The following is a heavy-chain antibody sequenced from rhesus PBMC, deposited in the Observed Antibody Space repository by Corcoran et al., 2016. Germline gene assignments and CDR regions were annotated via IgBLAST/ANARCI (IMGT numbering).Heavy chain of an antibody. CDR3: AKGDSDSWGTFDY. CDR1: GGSISRYW. J-gene: IGHJ4*01. D-gene: IGHD6-25*01. CDR2: IYGGSGST. V-gene: IGHV4-147*01. Sequence: QVQLQESGPGVVKPSETLSLTCAVSGGSISRYWWGWIRQPPGQGLEWIGQIYGGSGSTSYNPSLKSRVTIPSDTSKNQFSLKLSSVTAADTAVYYCAKGDSDSWGTFDYWGQGVLVTVSS.